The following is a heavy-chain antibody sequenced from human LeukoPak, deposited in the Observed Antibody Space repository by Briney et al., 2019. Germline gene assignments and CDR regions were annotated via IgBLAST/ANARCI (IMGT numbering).Heavy chain of an antibody. Sequence: PGGSLRLSCAASGFTFSSYSMNWVRQAPGKGLEWVSYISISGSTIYYADSVKGRFTISRDNAKNSLYLQMNSLRAEDTALYYCAKDIYDSDQGLFDYWGQGTLVTVSS. CDR3: AKDIYDSDQGLFDY. CDR2: ISISGSTI. J-gene: IGHJ4*02. D-gene: IGHD3-22*01. V-gene: IGHV3-48*04. CDR1: GFTFSSYS.